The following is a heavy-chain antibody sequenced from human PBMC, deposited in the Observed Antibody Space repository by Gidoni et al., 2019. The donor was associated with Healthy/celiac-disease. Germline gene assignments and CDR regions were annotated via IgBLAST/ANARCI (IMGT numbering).Heavy chain of an antibody. V-gene: IGHV1-69*06. CDR3: AREGSYGSGAEYYGMDV. CDR2: IIPIFGTA. D-gene: IGHD5-18*01. Sequence: VQLVQSGAEGKKPGSSVKVSCKASGGTFSSYAISWVRQAPGQGLEWMGGIIPIFGTANYAQKFQGRVTITADKSTSTAYMELSSLRSEDTAVYYCAREGSYGSGAEYYGMDVWGQGTTVTVSS. CDR1: GGTFSSYA. J-gene: IGHJ6*02.